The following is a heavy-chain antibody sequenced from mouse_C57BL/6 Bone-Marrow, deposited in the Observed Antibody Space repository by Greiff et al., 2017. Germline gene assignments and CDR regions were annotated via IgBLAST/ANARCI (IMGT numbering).Heavy chain of an antibody. CDR1: GYTFTSYT. CDR2: INPSSGYT. CDR3: ARGRYSAMDY. V-gene: IGHV1-4*01. J-gene: IGHJ4*01. Sequence: QVQLQQSGAELARPGASVKMSCKASGYTFTSYTMHWVKQRPGQGLEWIGYINPSSGYTKYNQKFKDKATLPADKSSSTAYMQLSSLTSEDSAVDYCARGRYSAMDYWGQGTSVTVSS. D-gene: IGHD1-1*01.